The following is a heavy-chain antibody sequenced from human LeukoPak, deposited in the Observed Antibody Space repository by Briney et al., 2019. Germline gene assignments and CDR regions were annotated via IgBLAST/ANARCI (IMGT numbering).Heavy chain of an antibody. CDR2: INPSGGST. Sequence: ASVKVSCMASGYTFTSYYMHWVRQAPGQGLEWMGIINPSGGSTSYAQKFQGRVTMTRDTSTSTVYMELSSLRSEDTAVYYCARDLDGIAVAGTNGLGFFDYWGQGTLVTVSS. V-gene: IGHV1-46*03. D-gene: IGHD6-19*01. CDR3: ARDLDGIAVAGTNGLGFFDY. J-gene: IGHJ4*02. CDR1: GYTFTSYY.